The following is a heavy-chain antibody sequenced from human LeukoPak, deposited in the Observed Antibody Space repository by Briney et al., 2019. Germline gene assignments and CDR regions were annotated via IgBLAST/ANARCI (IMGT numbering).Heavy chain of an antibody. CDR1: GFTFSSYA. Sequence: PGGSLRLSCAASGFTFSSYAMSWVRQAPGKGLEWVSAISGSGGSTYYADSVKGRFTISRDNSKNTLYLQMNSLRAEDTAVYYCAKDHYYDSSGYRPYYYYGMDVWGQGTTVTVSS. V-gene: IGHV3-23*01. CDR2: ISGSGGST. J-gene: IGHJ6*02. D-gene: IGHD3-22*01. CDR3: AKDHYYDSSGYRPYYYYGMDV.